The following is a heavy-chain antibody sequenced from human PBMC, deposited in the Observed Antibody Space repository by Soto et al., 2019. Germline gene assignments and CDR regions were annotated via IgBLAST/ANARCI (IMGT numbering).Heavy chain of an antibody. CDR2: IKQDGSEK. J-gene: IGHJ3*02. D-gene: IGHD4-17*01. CDR3: ARDTHDYGDWGGVSAFDI. V-gene: IGHV3-7*01. CDR1: GFTFSSYW. Sequence: GGSLRLSCAASGFTFSSYWMSWVRQAPGKGLEWVANIKQDGSEKYYVDSVKGRLTISRDNAKNSLYLQMNSLRAEDTAVYYCARDTHDYGDWGGVSAFDIWGQGTMVTVSS.